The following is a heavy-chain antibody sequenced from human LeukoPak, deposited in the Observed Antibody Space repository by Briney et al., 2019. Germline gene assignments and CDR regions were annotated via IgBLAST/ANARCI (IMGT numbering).Heavy chain of an antibody. CDR2: IYPGDSDT. D-gene: IGHD3-3*01. V-gene: IGHV5-51*01. CDR1: GYSFTSYW. J-gene: IGHJ4*02. CDR3: ARSTQYYDFWSGSSCFDY. Sequence: GESLKISCEGSGYSFTSYWIGWVRQMPGKGLEWMGIIYPGDSDTRYSPSFQGQVTISADKSISTAYLQWSSLKASDTAMYYCARSTQYYDFWSGSSCFDYWGQGTLVTVSS.